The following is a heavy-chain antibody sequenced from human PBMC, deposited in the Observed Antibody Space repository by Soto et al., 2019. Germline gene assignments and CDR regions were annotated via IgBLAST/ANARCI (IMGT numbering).Heavy chain of an antibody. V-gene: IGHV6-1*01. CDR3: ERGGTTWIFDY. D-gene: IGHD1-1*01. Sequence: PSQTLSLTCAISGNSVSSDSFDWNWIRLSPSRGLEWLGRTYYRSKWYYDYAVSAKSRITIIPDTSRNQFSLQLNSVTPDDTAVYYCERGGTTWIFDYWGQGTLVTVSS. J-gene: IGHJ4*02. CDR1: GNSVSSDSFD. CDR2: TYYRSKWYY.